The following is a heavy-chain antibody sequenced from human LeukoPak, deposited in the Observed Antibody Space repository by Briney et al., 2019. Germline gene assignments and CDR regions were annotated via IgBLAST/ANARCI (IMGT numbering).Heavy chain of an antibody. D-gene: IGHD2-15*01. CDR1: GFTFSSYA. CDR2: ISSSGDST. CDR3: AKVRYSSYYFDY. V-gene: IGHV3-23*01. Sequence: EGSLRLSCAASGFTFSSYAMSWVRQAPGKGLEWVSGISSSGDSTYYADSVKGRFTISRDNSKNTLYLQMNSLRAEDTAVYYCAKVRYSSYYFDYWGQGTLVTVSS. J-gene: IGHJ4*02.